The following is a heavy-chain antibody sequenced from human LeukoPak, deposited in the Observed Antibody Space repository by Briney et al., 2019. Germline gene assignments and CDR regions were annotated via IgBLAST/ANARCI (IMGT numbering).Heavy chain of an antibody. J-gene: IGHJ3*02. CDR1: GYTFTGYY. CDR2: IIPIFGTA. CDR3: ARAGIEAYDAFDI. V-gene: IGHV1-69*13. Sequence: ASVKVSCKASGYTFTGYYMHWVRQAPGQGLEWMGGIIPIFGTANYAQKFQGRVTITADGSTSTAYMELSSLRSEDTAVYYCARAGIEAYDAFDIWGQGTMVTVSS.